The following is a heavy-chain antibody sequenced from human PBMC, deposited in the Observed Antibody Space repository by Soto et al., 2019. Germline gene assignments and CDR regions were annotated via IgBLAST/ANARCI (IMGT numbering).Heavy chain of an antibody. Sequence: QVQLVQSGAEVKKPGSSVKVSCKTSGGSQATSWVRQAPGHGPEWLGGIIGVFPTTNKAEKFEGRATITADKSTGTAYMELSRLTSVDTAVYYCATVGPPLSGAFTYGYEGPFDYWGQGILVIVSS. J-gene: IGHJ4*02. CDR2: IIGVFPTT. D-gene: IGHD5-18*01. V-gene: IGHV1-69*06. CDR3: ATVGPPLSGAFTYGYEGPFDY. CDR1: GGSQA.